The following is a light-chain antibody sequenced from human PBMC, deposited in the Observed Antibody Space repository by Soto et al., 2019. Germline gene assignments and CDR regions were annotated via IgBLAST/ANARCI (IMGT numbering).Light chain of an antibody. J-gene: IGLJ2*01. CDR2: EAT. Sequence: QSALTQPASVSGSPGQSITISCTGTSSDVGTYNLVSWYQQHPGKAPKLMIYEATNRPSGVSNRFSGSKSGNTASLTISGLQAEDDAAYYCCSYASGSTPHVVFGGGTKVTVL. V-gene: IGLV2-23*01. CDR1: SSDVGTYNL. CDR3: CSYASGSTPHVV.